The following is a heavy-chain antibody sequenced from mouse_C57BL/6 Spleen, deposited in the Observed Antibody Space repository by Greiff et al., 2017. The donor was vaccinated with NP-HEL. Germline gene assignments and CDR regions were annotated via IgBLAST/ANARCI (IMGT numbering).Heavy chain of an antibody. CDR3: AREDDYVFFDY. J-gene: IGHJ2*01. CDR2: INPGSGGT. V-gene: IGHV1-54*01. CDR1: GYAFTNYL. Sequence: VQLQQSGAELVRPGTSVKVSCKASGYAFTNYLIEWVKQRPGQGLEWIGVINPGSGGTKYNEKFKGKATLTADKSSSTAYMQLSSLTSEDSAVYFCAREDDYVFFDYWGQGTTLTVSS. D-gene: IGHD2-4*01.